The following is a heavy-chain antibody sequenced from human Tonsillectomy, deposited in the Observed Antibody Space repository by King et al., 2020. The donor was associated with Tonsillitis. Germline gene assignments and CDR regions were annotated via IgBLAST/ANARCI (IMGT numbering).Heavy chain of an antibody. CDR3: ARGAAAAGTFAMDV. J-gene: IGHJ6*02. CDR1: GFTFSIYS. CDR2: ISSNSQYI. Sequence: VQLVESGGGLVKPGGSLRLSCAASGFTFSIYSMNWVRQAPGKGLEWVSSISSNSQYINHVDSVKGRFTISRDNAKNSLFLQMNSLRAEDTAVYYCARGAAAAGTFAMDVWGQGTTVTVSS. D-gene: IGHD6-13*01. V-gene: IGHV3-21*01.